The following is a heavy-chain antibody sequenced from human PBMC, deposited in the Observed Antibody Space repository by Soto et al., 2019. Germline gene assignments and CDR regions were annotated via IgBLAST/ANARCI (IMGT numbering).Heavy chain of an antibody. J-gene: IGHJ4*02. CDR2: ISSSGSTI. V-gene: IGHV3-11*01. D-gene: IGHD3-22*01. CDR1: VVTFSDYY. CDR3: ARSPKHYSARSGYYYFDY. Sequence: VGSLRLSCASSVVTFSDYYMSCIRHSPGKWLEWVSYISSSGSTIYYAYSVKGRFTISRDNAKNSLYLQMNSLRAEDTAVYYCARSPKHYSARSGYYYFDYWGQGTLVIVS.